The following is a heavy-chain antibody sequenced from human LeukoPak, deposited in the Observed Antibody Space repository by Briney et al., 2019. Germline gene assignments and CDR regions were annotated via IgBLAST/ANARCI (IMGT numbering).Heavy chain of an antibody. CDR1: GYSFTSYW. J-gene: IGHJ4*02. V-gene: IGHV5-51*01. CDR3: ARHPYYDFWSGYYTGFDY. Sequence: GESLKISCKGSGYSFTSYWIGWVRQMPGKGLEWMGIIYPGDSDTRYSPSFQGQVTISADKSISTAYLQWSSLKASDTAMYYCARHPYYDFWSGYYTGFDYWGQGTLVTVSS. CDR2: IYPGDSDT. D-gene: IGHD3-3*01.